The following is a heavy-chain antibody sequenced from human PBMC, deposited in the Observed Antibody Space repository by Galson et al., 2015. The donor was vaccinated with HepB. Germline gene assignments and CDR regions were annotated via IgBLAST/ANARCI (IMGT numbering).Heavy chain of an antibody. Sequence: SLRLSCAASGFTFSSYGMHWVRQAPGKGLEWVAVISYDGSNKYYADSVMGRFTISRDNSKNTLYLQMNSLRAEDTAVYYCAKGVATIVGVAGLDAFDFWGQGTMVTVSS. CDR2: ISYDGSNK. CDR3: AKGVATIVGVAGLDAFDF. J-gene: IGHJ3*01. CDR1: GFTFSSYG. D-gene: IGHD3-3*01. V-gene: IGHV3-30*18.